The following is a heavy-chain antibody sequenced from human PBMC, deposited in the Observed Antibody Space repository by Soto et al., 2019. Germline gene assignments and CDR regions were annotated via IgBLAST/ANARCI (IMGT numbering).Heavy chain of an antibody. CDR1: GGSISSGDYY. Sequence: LSLTCTVSGGSISSGDYYWSWIRQPPGKGLEWIGYIYYSGSTYYNPSLKSRVTISVDTSKNQFSLKLSSVTAADTAVYYCASYTYYYDNRGRLNNWFDPWGQGTLVTVSS. CDR3: ASYTYYYDNRGRLNNWFDP. D-gene: IGHD3-22*01. V-gene: IGHV4-30-4*01. CDR2: IYYSGST. J-gene: IGHJ5*02.